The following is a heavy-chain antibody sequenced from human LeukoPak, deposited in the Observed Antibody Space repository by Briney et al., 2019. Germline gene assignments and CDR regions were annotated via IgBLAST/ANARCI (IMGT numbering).Heavy chain of an antibody. CDR2: LYHTGNT. CDR1: AYSITSGYY. D-gene: IGHD2-2*02. J-gene: IGHJ4*02. CDR3: ARYCSSTTCYTRGGDY. V-gene: IGHV4-38-2*02. Sequence: SETLSLTCSVSAYSITSGYYWGWIRQPPGKGLEWIGSLYHTGNTFYDPSFNSPVTTSVYTSKNQFSLSLSSVTAADTAVYYCARYCSSTTCYTRGGDYWGQGTLVTVSS.